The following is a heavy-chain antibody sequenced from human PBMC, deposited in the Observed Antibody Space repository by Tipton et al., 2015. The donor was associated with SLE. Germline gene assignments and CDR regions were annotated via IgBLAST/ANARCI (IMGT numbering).Heavy chain of an antibody. CDR3: AASSAYKGLRY. V-gene: IGHV3-33*08. Sequence: SLRLSCAASGFTLSDYYMNWIRQAPGKGLEWVAVIWNGGDNQYYGDSVKGRFTISRDNSKNTVYLQMNSLRVDETAIYYCAASSAYKGLRYWGQGTLVSVSS. J-gene: IGHJ4*02. CDR2: IWNGGDNQ. CDR1: GFTLSDYY. D-gene: IGHD1-1*01.